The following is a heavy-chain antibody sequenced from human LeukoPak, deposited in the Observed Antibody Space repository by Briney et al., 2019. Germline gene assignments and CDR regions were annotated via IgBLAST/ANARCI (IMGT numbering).Heavy chain of an antibody. Sequence: GASVEVSCKASGYTFTGYYMHWVRQAPGQGLEWMGWINPNSGGTNYAQKFQGRVTMTRDTSISTAYTELSRLRSDDTAVYYCARVWFGELLRSSYYYGMDVWGQGTTVTVSS. CDR1: GYTFTGYY. CDR2: INPNSGGT. CDR3: ARVWFGELLRSSYYYGMDV. J-gene: IGHJ6*02. V-gene: IGHV1-2*02. D-gene: IGHD3-10*01.